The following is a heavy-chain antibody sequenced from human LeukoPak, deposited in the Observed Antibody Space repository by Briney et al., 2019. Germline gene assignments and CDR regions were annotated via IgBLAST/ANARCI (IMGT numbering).Heavy chain of an antibody. Sequence: GGSLRLSCAASGFTFSSYWMSWVRQAPGKGLEWVANIKQDGSEKYYVDSVKGRFTISRDNAKNSLYLQMNSLRAEDTAVYYCARDRGSGARLGLGGYYMDVWGKGTTVTVSS. CDR1: GFTFSSYW. CDR2: IKQDGSEK. V-gene: IGHV3-7*01. J-gene: IGHJ6*03. CDR3: ARDRGSGARLGLGGYYMDV. D-gene: IGHD3-16*01.